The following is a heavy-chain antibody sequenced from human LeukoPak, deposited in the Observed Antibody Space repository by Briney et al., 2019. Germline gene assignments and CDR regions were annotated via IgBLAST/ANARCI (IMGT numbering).Heavy chain of an antibody. Sequence: GGSLRLSCVASGFSFSSYGMHWVRQAPGKGLEWVSFIRYDGSNKYYADSVKGRFTISRDNSKNTLYLQMNSLRTEDTAVYYCAKIPPAAAAVPFDYWGQGTLVTVSS. V-gene: IGHV3-30*02. CDR1: GFSFSSYG. D-gene: IGHD6-13*01. CDR3: AKIPPAAAAVPFDY. J-gene: IGHJ4*02. CDR2: IRYDGSNK.